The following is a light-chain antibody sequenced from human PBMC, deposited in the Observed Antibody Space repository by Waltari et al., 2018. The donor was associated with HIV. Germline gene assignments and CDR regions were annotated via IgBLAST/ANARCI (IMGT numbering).Light chain of an antibody. J-gene: IGKJ2*01. Sequence: DIVMTQSPDSLVVSLGERATINCKSSQSVLYSSNNKNYLAWYQQKPGQPPKLLIYWASTRESGVPDRFSCSGSGTDFTLTISSLQAEDVAVYYCQQYYSTPPYTFGQGTKLEIK. V-gene: IGKV4-1*01. CDR3: QQYYSTPPYT. CDR1: QSVLYSSNNKNY. CDR2: WAS.